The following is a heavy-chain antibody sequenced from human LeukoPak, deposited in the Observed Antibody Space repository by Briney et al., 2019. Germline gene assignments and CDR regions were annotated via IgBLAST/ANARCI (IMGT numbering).Heavy chain of an antibody. CDR1: GYTFTSYG. Sequence: ASVKVSCKASGYTFTSYGISWARQAPGQGLEWMGMINPSGGSTTYAQKSQGRVTMTRDMSTSTVYMELSSLRSEDTAVYYCARSRLWSPRDAFDIWAQGTMVTVSS. CDR3: ARSRLWSPRDAFDI. J-gene: IGHJ3*02. CDR2: INPSGGST. V-gene: IGHV1-46*01. D-gene: IGHD3-16*01.